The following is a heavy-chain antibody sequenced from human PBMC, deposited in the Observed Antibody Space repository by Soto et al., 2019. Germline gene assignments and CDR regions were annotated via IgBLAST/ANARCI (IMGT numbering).Heavy chain of an antibody. CDR3: ARVPYYGSGSYDFDY. V-gene: IGHV6-1*01. Sequence: KQSQTLSLTCAISGDSVSSNSAAWNSIRQSPSRGLEWLGRTYYRSKWYNDYAVSVKSRITINPDTSKNQFSLQLNSVTPEDTAVYDGARVPYYGSGSYDFDYWGQGTLVTVSS. CDR2: TYYRSKWYN. CDR1: GDSVSSNSAA. D-gene: IGHD3-10*01. J-gene: IGHJ4*02.